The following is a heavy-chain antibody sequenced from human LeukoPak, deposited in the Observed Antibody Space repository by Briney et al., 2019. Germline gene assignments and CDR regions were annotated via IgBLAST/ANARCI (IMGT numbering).Heavy chain of an antibody. CDR3: AKGVVVVAARRFFDL. Sequence: GGSLRLSCAASGFTFSSYAMTWVRRPPGKGLEWVSTITGGGGTTSYADSVKGRFTISRDNSKNTLHLQMNSLRPDDTAVYFCAKGVVVVAARRFFDLWGRGTLVTVSS. J-gene: IGHJ2*01. CDR2: ITGGGGTT. CDR1: GFTFSSYA. V-gene: IGHV3-23*01. D-gene: IGHD2-15*01.